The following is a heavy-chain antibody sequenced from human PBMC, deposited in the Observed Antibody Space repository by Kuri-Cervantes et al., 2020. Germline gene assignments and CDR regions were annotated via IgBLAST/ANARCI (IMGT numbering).Heavy chain of an antibody. CDR2: INPSGGST. Sequence: ASLQVSCKASGYTFNSYYMHWVRQAPGQGLEWMGIINPSGGSTSYAQKFQGRVTMTRDTSTSTVYMELSSLRSEDAAVYYCARFDRYNSSWYHYYYGMDVWGQGTTVTVSS. D-gene: IGHD6-13*01. CDR1: GYTFNSYY. J-gene: IGHJ6*02. CDR3: ARFDRYNSSWYHYYYGMDV. V-gene: IGHV1-46*02.